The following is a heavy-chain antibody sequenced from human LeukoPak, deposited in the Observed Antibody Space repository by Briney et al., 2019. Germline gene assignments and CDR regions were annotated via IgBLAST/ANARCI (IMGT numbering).Heavy chain of an antibody. D-gene: IGHD3-3*01. Sequence: TGRSLRLSCAASGFTFSSYGMHWVRQAPGKGLEWVAVISYDGSNKYYADSVKGRFTISRDNSKNTLYLQMNSLRAEDTAVYYCAKARRSIDYWGQGTLVTVSS. J-gene: IGHJ4*02. CDR1: GFTFSSYG. CDR2: ISYDGSNK. CDR3: AKARRSIDY. V-gene: IGHV3-30*18.